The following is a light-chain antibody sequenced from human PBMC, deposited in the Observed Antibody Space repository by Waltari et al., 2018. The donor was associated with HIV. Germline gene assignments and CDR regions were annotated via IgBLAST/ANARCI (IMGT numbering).Light chain of an antibody. Sequence: QAVLTQAPSASGTPGQRVTISCSGSSSNIGSSDVNWYQQLPGTAPQLLIYANSQRPSGVPDRFSGSKSGTSASLAISGLQSEDEADYYCATWDDSLNGHVFGGGTKLTVL. V-gene: IGLV1-44*01. CDR3: ATWDDSLNGHV. CDR1: SSNIGSSD. J-gene: IGLJ2*01. CDR2: ANS.